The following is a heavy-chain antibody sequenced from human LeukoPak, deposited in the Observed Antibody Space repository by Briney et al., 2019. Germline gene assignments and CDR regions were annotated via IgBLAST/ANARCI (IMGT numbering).Heavy chain of an antibody. CDR3: AREAGVLLWFGELDY. CDR1: GGSVSNYY. V-gene: IGHV4-59*02. CDR2: IYYTET. D-gene: IGHD3-10*01. J-gene: IGHJ4*02. Sequence: SETLSLTCTVSGGSVSNYYWSWIRQSPGKGLEWIGYIYYTETSYNPSLKSRVTISADTSKNQFSLKLYSVTAADTAVYYCAREAGVLLWFGELDYWGQGTLVTVSS.